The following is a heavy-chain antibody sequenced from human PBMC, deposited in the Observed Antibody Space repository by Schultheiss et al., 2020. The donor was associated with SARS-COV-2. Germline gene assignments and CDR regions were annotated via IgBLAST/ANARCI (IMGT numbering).Heavy chain of an antibody. J-gene: IGHJ4*02. CDR2: ITTSGSDI. Sequence: GGSLRLSCAASGFTVSSNYMSWVRQAPGKGLEWVSSITTSGSDIHYADSVKGRFTISRDNAKNSLYLQIHSLRAEDTAVYYCARDQSIIAATTGTFVEYFDDWGQGTLVTVSS. D-gene: IGHD6-13*01. CDR1: GFTVSSNY. CDR3: ARDQSIIAATTGTFVEYFDD. V-gene: IGHV3-21*01.